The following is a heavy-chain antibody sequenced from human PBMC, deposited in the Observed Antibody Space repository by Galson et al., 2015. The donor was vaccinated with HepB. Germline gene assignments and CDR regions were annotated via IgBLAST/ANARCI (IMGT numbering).Heavy chain of an antibody. V-gene: IGHV4-61*01. Sequence: ETLSLTCTVSGGSVSSGSYYWSWIRQPPGKGLEWIGYIYYSGSTNYNPSLKSRVTISVDTSKNQFSLKLSSVTAADTAVYYCARGKVVVAATPRWFDPWGQGTLVTVSS. D-gene: IGHD2-15*01. CDR2: IYYSGST. CDR3: ARGKVVVAATPRWFDP. J-gene: IGHJ5*02. CDR1: GGSVSSGSYY.